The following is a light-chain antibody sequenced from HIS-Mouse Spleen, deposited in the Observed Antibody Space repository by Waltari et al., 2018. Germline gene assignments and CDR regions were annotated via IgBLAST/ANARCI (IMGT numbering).Light chain of an antibody. CDR1: SSDVGGDNY. CDR3: SSYAGSNDVV. V-gene: IGLV2-8*01. J-gene: IGLJ2*01. CDR2: EVS. Sequence: QSALTQPPSASGSPGQSVTITCTGPSSDVGGDNYVSCYQQHPGKAPKLMIYEVSTRPSGVPDRFSGSKSGNTASLTVSGLQAEDEADYYCSSYAGSNDVVFGGGTKLTVL.